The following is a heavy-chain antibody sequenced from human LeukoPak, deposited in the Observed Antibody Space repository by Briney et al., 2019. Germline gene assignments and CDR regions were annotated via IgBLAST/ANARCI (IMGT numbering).Heavy chain of an antibody. J-gene: IGHJ5*02. CDR2: VNSDGRFT. Sequence: GGSLTLSCAASGFFFSNYGMHWVRQAPGKGLVWVSRVNSDGRFTKYADSVKGRFTISRDNAKNTLYLQMNSLRAEDTAMYYCVRSDWFDNWGQGTLVTVS. V-gene: IGHV3-74*03. CDR3: VRSDWFDN. CDR1: GFFFSNYG.